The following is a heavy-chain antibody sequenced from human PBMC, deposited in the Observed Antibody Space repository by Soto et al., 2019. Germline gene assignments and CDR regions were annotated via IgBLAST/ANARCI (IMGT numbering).Heavy chain of an antibody. Sequence: SETLSLTCTVSGGSISSSSYYWGWIRQPPGKGLEWIGSIYYSGSTYYNPSLKSRVTISVDTSKNQFSLKLSSVTAADTAVYYCARHQRSAPTYYYDSSGLDAFAIWGHGTMVTVS. CDR2: IYYSGST. CDR1: GGSISSSSYY. D-gene: IGHD3-22*01. J-gene: IGHJ3*02. CDR3: ARHQRSAPTYYYDSSGLDAFAI. V-gene: IGHV4-39*01.